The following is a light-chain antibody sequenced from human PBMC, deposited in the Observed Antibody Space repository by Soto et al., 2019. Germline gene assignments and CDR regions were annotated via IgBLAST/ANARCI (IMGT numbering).Light chain of an antibody. V-gene: IGKV3-15*01. CDR3: QQYNNWPRT. CDR1: QSVSSN. J-gene: IGKJ3*01. CDR2: GAS. Sequence: IVMTQSPATLSVSPGERATLSCRASQSVSSNLAWYRQKPGQAPRLLIYGASTRATGIPARFSGSGSGTEFTLTISSLQSEDFAVYYCQQYNNWPRTFGPGTKVDIK.